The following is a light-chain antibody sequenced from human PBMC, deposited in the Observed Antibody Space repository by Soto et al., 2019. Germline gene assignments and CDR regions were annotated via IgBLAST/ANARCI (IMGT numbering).Light chain of an antibody. Sequence: QSLLAQPPSISDDPGHRVTISCTRSSCNIGAGSDVHWYHQLPGTAPKLLIYGNTNRPSGVPDRFSGSKTGTPASLAIAGLQTVDEGDYYCQTYYSSLSGLYVFGTGTKVTVL. CDR2: GNT. V-gene: IGLV1-40*01. CDR1: SCNIGAGSD. J-gene: IGLJ1*01. CDR3: QTYYSSLSGLYV.